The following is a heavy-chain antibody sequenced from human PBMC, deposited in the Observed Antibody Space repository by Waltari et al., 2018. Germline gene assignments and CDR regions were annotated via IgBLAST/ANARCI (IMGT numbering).Heavy chain of an antibody. CDR3: ARSHDYGDLHAFDI. D-gene: IGHD4-17*01. Sequence: QVQLQESGPGLVKPSETLSLTCTVSGGPISSYYWSWIRQPAGKGLEWIGRIYTSGSTNYNASLKSRVTMSVDTSKNQFSLKLSSVTAADTAVYYCARSHDYGDLHAFDIWGQGTMVTVSS. V-gene: IGHV4-4*07. CDR2: IYTSGST. J-gene: IGHJ3*02. CDR1: GGPISSYY.